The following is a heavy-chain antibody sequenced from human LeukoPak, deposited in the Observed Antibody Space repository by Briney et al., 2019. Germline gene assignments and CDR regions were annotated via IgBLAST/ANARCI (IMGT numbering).Heavy chain of an antibody. CDR3: ARGPSGYHNT. CDR2: ISGSGGST. Sequence: PGGSLRLSCATSGFTFSSYAMSWVRQAPGKGLEWVSVISGSGGSTSYAESVKGRFTISRDNSKNTLYLQMNSLRAEDTAVYYCARGPSGYHNTGGQGTLVTVSS. J-gene: IGHJ4*02. D-gene: IGHD5-12*01. V-gene: IGHV3-23*01. CDR1: GFTFSSYA.